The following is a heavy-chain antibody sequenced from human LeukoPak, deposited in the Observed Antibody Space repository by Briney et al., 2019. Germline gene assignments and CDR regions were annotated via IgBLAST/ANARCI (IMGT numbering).Heavy chain of an antibody. J-gene: IGHJ5*02. D-gene: IGHD3-3*01. Sequence: SETLSLTCAVSGYPISSGYYWGWIRQPPGKGLEWIGSIYHSGSTYYNPSLKSRVTISVDTSKNQFSLKLSSVTAADTAVYHCARRTPYYDFWSGLLFDPWGQGTLVTVSS. CDR2: IYHSGST. CDR3: ARRTPYYDFWSGLLFDP. V-gene: IGHV4-38-2*01. CDR1: GYPISSGYY.